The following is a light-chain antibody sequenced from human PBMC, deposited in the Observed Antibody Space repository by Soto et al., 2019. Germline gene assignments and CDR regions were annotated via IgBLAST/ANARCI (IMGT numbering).Light chain of an antibody. CDR1: QSVGSD. V-gene: IGKV3-20*01. CDR2: GAS. J-gene: IGKJ4*01. Sequence: EIVMTQSPASLSVSPGERATLSCRASQSVGSDLAWYQQKPGQAPRLVIYGASSRATGIPDRFSGSGSGTDFTLTISRLEPEDFAVYYCQQYGSSPGLTFGGGTKVDIK. CDR3: QQYGSSPGLT.